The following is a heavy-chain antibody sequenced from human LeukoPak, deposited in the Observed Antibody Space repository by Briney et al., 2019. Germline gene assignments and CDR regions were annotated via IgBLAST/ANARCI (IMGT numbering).Heavy chain of an antibody. CDR2: INHSGSN. Sequence: SETLSLTCAVYGGSFSGYYWSWIRQPPGKGLEWIGEINHSGSNKYNPSLKSRVTISVDTSKNQFSLKLSSVTTADTAVYYCARERNGEDYWGQGTLVTVSS. D-gene: IGHD7-27*01. CDR1: GGSFSGYY. V-gene: IGHV4-34*01. J-gene: IGHJ4*02. CDR3: ARERNGEDY.